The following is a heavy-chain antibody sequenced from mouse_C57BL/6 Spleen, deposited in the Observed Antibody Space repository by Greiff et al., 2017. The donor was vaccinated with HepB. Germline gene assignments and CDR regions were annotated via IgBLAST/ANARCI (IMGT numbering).Heavy chain of an antibody. J-gene: IGHJ1*03. CDR1: GYTFTSYW. CDR3: AGYFDV. Sequence: VQLQQPGAELVMPGASVKLSCKASGYTFTSYWMHWVKQRPGQGLEWIGEIDPSDSYTNYNQKFKGKSTLTVDKSSSTASMQLSSLTSEDSAVYYWAGYFDVWGTGTTVTVSS. V-gene: IGHV1-69*01. CDR2: IDPSDSYT.